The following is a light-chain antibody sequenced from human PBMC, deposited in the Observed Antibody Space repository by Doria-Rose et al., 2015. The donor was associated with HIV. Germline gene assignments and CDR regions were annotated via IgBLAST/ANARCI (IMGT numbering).Light chain of an antibody. CDR2: DGS. CDR1: RGFGGTY. CDR3: HQYGTSWT. J-gene: IGKJ1*01. Sequence: EIVRTQSPGTLPLSPGEGAPSSARAIRGFGGTYLAWYQQKPGQAPSLLIYDGSTRATGIPDRFSASGSGTDFTLTINRLESEDFALYYCHQYGTSWTFGQGTKVEI. V-gene: IGKV3-20*01.